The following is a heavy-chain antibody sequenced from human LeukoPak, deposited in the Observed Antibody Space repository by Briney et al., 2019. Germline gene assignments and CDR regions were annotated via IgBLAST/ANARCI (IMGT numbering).Heavy chain of an antibody. J-gene: IGHJ6*03. CDR2: INEDGSGK. CDR3: ATDDGDV. CDR1: GFTFRKYW. V-gene: IGHV3-7*01. Sequence: GGSLRLSCVSSGFTFRKYWMKWVRQAPGKGLEWVASINEDGSGKFSVGSVKDRITISRDNTRNSLDLQINSLTVEDTAIYYCATDDGDVWGTGTTVTVSS.